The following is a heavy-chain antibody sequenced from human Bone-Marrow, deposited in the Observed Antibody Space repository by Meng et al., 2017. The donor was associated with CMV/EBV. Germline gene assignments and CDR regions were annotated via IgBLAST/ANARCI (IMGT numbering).Heavy chain of an antibody. CDR1: GFTFSSYG. D-gene: IGHD3-22*01. V-gene: IGHV3-30*02. CDR3: VLSSSGYYTPFDY. J-gene: IGHJ4*02. CDR2: IRYDGSNK. Sequence: GESLKISCAASGFTFSSYGMHWVRQAPGKGLEWVAFIRYDGSNKYYADSVKGRFTISRGNSKNTLYLQMNSLRAEDTAVYYSVLSSSGYYTPFDYWGQGTLVTVSS.